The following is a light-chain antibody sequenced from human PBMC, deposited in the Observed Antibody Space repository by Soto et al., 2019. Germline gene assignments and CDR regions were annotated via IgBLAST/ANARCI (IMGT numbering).Light chain of an antibody. CDR3: QQYNNWPRAT. CDR1: QSLSSH. J-gene: IGKJ4*01. V-gene: IGKV3-15*01. CDR2: RAS. Sequence: IVLTQFPSTLSLFPGARAPLSCRASQSLSSHLAWYPHQLGQAPRLFIFRASSRATGIPARFSGSGSGTEFNMTISSLQSEDFSVYYCQQYNNWPRATFGRGTKVDIK.